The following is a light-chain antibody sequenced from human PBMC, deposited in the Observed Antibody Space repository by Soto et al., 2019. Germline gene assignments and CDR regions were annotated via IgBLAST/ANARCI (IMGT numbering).Light chain of an antibody. J-gene: IGLJ2*01. CDR3: AAWDDSLSGV. Sequence: QSVLTQPPSASGTPGQRVTISCSGSSSNIGSNFVYWYQQLPGTAPKLLIYRNNQRPSGVPDRFSGSKSGTSASLATSGRRSEYEADYYCAAWDDSLSGVFGGGTKVTF. CDR1: SSNIGSNF. CDR2: RNN. V-gene: IGLV1-47*01.